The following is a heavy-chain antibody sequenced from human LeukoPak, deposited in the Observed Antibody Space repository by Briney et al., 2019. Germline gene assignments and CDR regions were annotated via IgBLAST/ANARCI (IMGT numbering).Heavy chain of an antibody. CDR1: GYTFISYY. J-gene: IGHJ3*02. CDR2: INPSGGST. D-gene: IGHD1-26*01. CDR3: ASSSVGATTWDALDI. V-gene: IGHV1-46*01. Sequence: GASVKVSCKASGYTFISYYLHWVRQAPGQGLEWMGIINPSGGSTSYAQKFQGRVTMTRDTSTSTVYMELSSLRSEDTAVYYCASSSVGATTWDALDIWGQGTMVTVSS.